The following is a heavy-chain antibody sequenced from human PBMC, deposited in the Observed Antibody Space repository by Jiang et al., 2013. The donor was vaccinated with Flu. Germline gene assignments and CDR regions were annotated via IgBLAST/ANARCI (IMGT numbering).Heavy chain of an antibody. Sequence: VQLLESGGGLVKPGGSLRLSCAASGFTFSDYHMSWIRQAPGKGLEWVSYISSSGSTIYYADSVKGRFTISRDNAKDSLYLQMNSLRAEDTAVYYCARGAHVLRYFDWSMPFDYWGQGTLVTVSS. CDR1: GFTFSDYH. CDR2: ISSSGSTI. CDR3: ARGAHVLRYFDWSMPFDY. J-gene: IGHJ4*02. V-gene: IGHV3-11*01. D-gene: IGHD3-9*01.